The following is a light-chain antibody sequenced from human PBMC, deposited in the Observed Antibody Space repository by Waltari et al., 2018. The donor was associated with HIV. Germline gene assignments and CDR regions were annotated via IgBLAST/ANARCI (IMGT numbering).Light chain of an antibody. CDR2: KVS. V-gene: IGKV2-30*01. J-gene: IGKJ4*01. CDR3: HQYFYLPLT. Sequence: VMTQSPLSLSVTLGQPASISCRSSRTLVYSDGNTYLTWFHQRPGQSPRRLIYKVSRRDSGVPDRFSGSGSGTDFTLTINNLQAEDVAVYFCHQYFYLPLTFGGGTKVEIK. CDR1: RTLVYSDGNTY.